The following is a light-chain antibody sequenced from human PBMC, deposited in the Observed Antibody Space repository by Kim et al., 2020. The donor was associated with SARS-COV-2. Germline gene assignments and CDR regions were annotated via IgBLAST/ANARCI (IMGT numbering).Light chain of an antibody. Sequence: QSVLTQPPSVSGAPGQRVTISCTGSSSNIGAGYDVHWYRQLPGTAPRLLIFGNSNRPSGVPDRFSGSKSGTSASLAVTGLQAEDEAVYYCQSFDNNLNWVFGGGTQLTVL. V-gene: IGLV1-40*01. J-gene: IGLJ3*02. CDR3: QSFDNNLNWV. CDR1: SSNIGAGYD. CDR2: GNS.